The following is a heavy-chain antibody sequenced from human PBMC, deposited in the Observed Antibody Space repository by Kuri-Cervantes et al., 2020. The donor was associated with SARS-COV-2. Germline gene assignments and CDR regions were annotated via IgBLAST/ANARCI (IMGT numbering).Heavy chain of an antibody. J-gene: IGHJ5*02. Sequence: SQTLSLTCAVYGGSFSGYYCSWIRQPPGKGLEWIGEINHSGSTNYNPSLKSRVTISVDTSKNQFSLKLSSVTAADTAVYYCARSFRYSGSWSNRFDPWGQGALVTVSS. CDR1: GGSFSGYY. CDR3: ARSFRYSGSWSNRFDP. V-gene: IGHV4-34*01. D-gene: IGHD1-26*01. CDR2: INHSGST.